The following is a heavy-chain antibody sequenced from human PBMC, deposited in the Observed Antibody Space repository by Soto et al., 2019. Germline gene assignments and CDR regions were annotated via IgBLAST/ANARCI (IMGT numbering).Heavy chain of an antibody. CDR1: GGSVSSGSYY. J-gene: IGHJ4*02. D-gene: IGHD3-3*01. CDR2: IYYSGGT. V-gene: IGHV4-61*01. CDR3: ARVVGSPSESIFGVVIPLHYFDY. Sequence: PSETLSLTCTVSGGSVSSGSYYWSWIRQPPGKGLEWIGYIYYSGGTNYNPSLKSRVTISVDTSKNQFSLKLSSVSAADTAVYYCARVVGSPSESIFGVVIPLHYFDYWGQGTLVTVSS.